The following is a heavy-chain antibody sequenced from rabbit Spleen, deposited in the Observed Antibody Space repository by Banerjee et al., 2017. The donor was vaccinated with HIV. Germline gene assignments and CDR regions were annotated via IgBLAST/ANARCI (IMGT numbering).Heavy chain of an antibody. CDR1: GFDFSTYY. CDR2: IDPIFGTT. CDR3: ARDPAYASSSGYNIPNL. D-gene: IGHD1-1*01. J-gene: IGHJ4*01. V-gene: IGHV1S7*01. Sequence: QLKESGGGLVQPGGSLKLSCKASGFDFSTYYMSWVSQAPGKGLEWIGYIDPIFGTTYYASWVNGRFTISSHNAQNTLYLQLNSLIAADTATYFCARDPAYASSSGYNIPNLWGQGTLVTVS.